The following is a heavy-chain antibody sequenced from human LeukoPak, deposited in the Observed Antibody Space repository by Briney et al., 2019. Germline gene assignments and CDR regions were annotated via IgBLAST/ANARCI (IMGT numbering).Heavy chain of an antibody. CDR2: IIPIFGTA. J-gene: IGHJ4*02. Sequence: ASVKVSCKASGGTFSSYAISWVRQAPGQGLAWMGGIIPIFGTANYAQKFQGRVTITTDESTSTAYMELSSLRSEDTAVYYCARAGGIGAVTEPFDYWGQGTLVTVSS. V-gene: IGHV1-69*05. D-gene: IGHD2-21*02. CDR3: ARAGGIGAVTEPFDY. CDR1: GGTFSSYA.